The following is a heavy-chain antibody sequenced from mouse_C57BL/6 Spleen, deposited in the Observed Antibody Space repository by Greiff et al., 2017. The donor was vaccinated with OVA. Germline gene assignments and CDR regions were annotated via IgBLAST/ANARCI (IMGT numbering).Heavy chain of an antibody. CDR1: GYAFSSYW. Sequence: QVQLKESGAELVKPGASVKISCKASGYAFSSYWMNWVKQRPGKGLEWIGQIYPGDGDTNYNGKFKGKATLTADKSSSTAYMQLSSLTSEDSAVYFCARSYYDYDGIYAMDYWGQGTSVTVSS. D-gene: IGHD2-4*01. CDR3: ARSYYDYDGIYAMDY. J-gene: IGHJ4*01. CDR2: IYPGDGDT. V-gene: IGHV1-80*01.